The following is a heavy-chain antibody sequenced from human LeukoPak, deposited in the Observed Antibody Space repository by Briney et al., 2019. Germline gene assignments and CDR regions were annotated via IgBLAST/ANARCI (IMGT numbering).Heavy chain of an antibody. CDR2: FSYNVHS. CDR1: GGSFSSSNYY. Sequence: SETLSLTCTVSGGSFSSSNYYWSWIRQPPGKGLEWVGFFSYNVHSDYNPSLKSRVTISVDTSKNQFSLRLSSVTAADTAIYYCARVSVAGTGPDYWGQGTQVTVSS. J-gene: IGHJ4*02. CDR3: ARVSVAGTGPDY. D-gene: IGHD6-13*01. V-gene: IGHV4-61*01.